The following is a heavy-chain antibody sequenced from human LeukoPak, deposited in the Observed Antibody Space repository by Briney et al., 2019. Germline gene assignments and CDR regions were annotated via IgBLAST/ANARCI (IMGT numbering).Heavy chain of an antibody. J-gene: IGHJ4*02. CDR3: AKDVVPDSGWDLDY. Sequence: GGSLRLSCAASGFTVSSNYMSWVRQGPGKGLEWVSSIYPSGDSTFYADSVKGRFTISRDNSKNTLYLQMSSLRTEDTAIYYCAKDVVPDSGWDLDYWGQGTLVTVSS. D-gene: IGHD6-19*01. V-gene: IGHV3-53*01. CDR1: GFTVSSNY. CDR2: IYPSGDST.